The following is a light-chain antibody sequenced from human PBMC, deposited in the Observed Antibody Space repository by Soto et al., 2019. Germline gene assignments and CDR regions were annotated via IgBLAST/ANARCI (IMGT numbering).Light chain of an antibody. V-gene: IGLV1-44*01. CDR1: SSNIGSTT. J-gene: IGLJ1*01. CDR2: SNN. Sequence: QSVLTQPPSASGTPGQRVTISCSGSSSNIGSTTVNWYQQLPGTAPKLLIYSNNHRPSGVPDRFSGSKAGASASLAISGLQSEDEADYYCAAWDDSLNGPDVFGTWTKGTFL. CDR3: AAWDDSLNGPDV.